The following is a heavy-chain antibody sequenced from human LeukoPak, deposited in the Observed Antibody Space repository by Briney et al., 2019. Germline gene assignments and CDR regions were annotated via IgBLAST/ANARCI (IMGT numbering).Heavy chain of an antibody. J-gene: IGHJ5*02. Sequence: SGGSLRLSCTASGFTFSNHALHWVRQAPGKGLEWLTVISYDGRNEYYADSVTGRFTISRDNSKNTVSLQLNSLRVEDAAVYYCARSHFRGHGFDPWGQGTLVTVSS. CDR2: ISYDGRNE. CDR1: GFTFSNHA. V-gene: IGHV3-30*04. CDR3: ARSHFRGHGFDP. D-gene: IGHD3-10*01.